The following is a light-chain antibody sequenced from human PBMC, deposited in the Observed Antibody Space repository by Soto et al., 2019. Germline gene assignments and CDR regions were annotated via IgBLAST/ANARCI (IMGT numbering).Light chain of an antibody. CDR3: HQRQSWPRT. V-gene: IGKV3-15*01. Sequence: EIVMTQSPATLSVSPGERATLSCRASQSVSSNLAWYQQKPGQAPRLLIYDASTRATGIPARISGSGSGTDFTLTISSLEPEDFAVYYCHQRQSWPRTFGQGTKVDIK. J-gene: IGKJ1*01. CDR2: DAS. CDR1: QSVSSN.